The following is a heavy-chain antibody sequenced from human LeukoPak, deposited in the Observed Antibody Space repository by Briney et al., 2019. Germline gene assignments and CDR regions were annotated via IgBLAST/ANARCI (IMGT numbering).Heavy chain of an antibody. D-gene: IGHD6-13*01. V-gene: IGHV3-30*18. CDR3: AKSLFDGYDY. CDR1: AFTFNNYG. CDR2: ISYDGSYK. Sequence: GGSLRLTFAASAFTFNNYGMHWVRQAPGKGLEWVAVISYDGSYKYYTDSVKGRFTISRDNSKNTLHLQMNSLRADDTAVYYCAKSLFDGYDYWGQRTPVTVSS. J-gene: IGHJ4*02.